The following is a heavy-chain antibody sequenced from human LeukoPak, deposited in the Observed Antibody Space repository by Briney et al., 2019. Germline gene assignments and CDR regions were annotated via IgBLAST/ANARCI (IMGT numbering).Heavy chain of an antibody. J-gene: IGHJ4*02. V-gene: IGHV3-23*01. CDR1: GFTFSSYA. Sequence: PGGSLRLSCATSGFTFSSYAMNWVRQAPGKGLEWVSGISGSGAGTYYADSVKGRFTISRDNSKNTLYLQMNSLRAEDTAVYYCAKMVREFYTISYLFDYWGQGTLVTVFS. CDR2: ISGSGAGT. CDR3: AKMVREFYTISYLFDY. D-gene: IGHD2/OR15-2a*01.